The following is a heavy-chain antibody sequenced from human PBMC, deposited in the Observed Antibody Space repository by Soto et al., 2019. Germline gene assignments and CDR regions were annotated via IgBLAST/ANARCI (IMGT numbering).Heavy chain of an antibody. V-gene: IGHV3-48*02. CDR2: ISSGSSTI. CDR3: ANIAVAGTPAFDY. CDR1: GFTFSSYS. D-gene: IGHD6-19*01. J-gene: IGHJ4*02. Sequence: GESLKISCAASGFTFSSYSMNWVRQAPGKGLEWVSYISSGSSTIYYADSVKGRFTISRDNAKNSLYLQMNSLRDEDTAVYYCANIAVAGTPAFDYWGQGTLVTVSS.